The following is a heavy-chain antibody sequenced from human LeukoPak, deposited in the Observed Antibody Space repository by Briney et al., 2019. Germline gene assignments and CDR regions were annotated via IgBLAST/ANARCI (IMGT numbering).Heavy chain of an antibody. CDR1: GGTFSSYA. CDR2: IIPIFGTA. J-gene: IGHJ4*02. V-gene: IGHV1-69*13. Sequence: SVKVSCKASGGTFSSYAISWVRQAPGQGLEWMGGIIPIFGTANYAQKFQGRVTITADESTSTAYMELSSLRSEDTAVYYCARDRGGTGDFDYWGQGTLVTVSS. D-gene: IGHD1-1*01. CDR3: ARDRGGTGDFDY.